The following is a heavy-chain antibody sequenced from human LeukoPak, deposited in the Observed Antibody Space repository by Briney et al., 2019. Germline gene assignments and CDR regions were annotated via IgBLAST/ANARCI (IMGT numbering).Heavy chain of an antibody. Sequence: GSLRLSCAASRFTFSGYAMSWVRQAPGKGLEWVSAITGSGSNTYYADSVKGRFTISRDNSKNTLYLQMNSLRADDTAVYYCAKEASGHISDYIDYWGQGTLATVSS. CDR3: AKEASGHISDYIDY. D-gene: IGHD5-12*01. CDR1: RFTFSGYA. V-gene: IGHV3-23*01. J-gene: IGHJ4*02. CDR2: ITGSGSNT.